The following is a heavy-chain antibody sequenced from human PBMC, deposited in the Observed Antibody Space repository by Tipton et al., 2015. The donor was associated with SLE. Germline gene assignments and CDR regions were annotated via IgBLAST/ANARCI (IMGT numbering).Heavy chain of an antibody. Sequence: SLRLSCAASGFTFGDFAMHWVRQAPGKGLEWVAATWYDGSKKFYADSVKGRFTISRDNAKNSLYLQINSLRPEDTALYYCAKDIGNSGYLFDYWGQGALVTVSS. CDR3: AKDIGNSGYLFDY. CDR1: GFTFGDFA. V-gene: IGHV3-33*03. CDR2: TWYDGSKK. D-gene: IGHD5-12*01. J-gene: IGHJ4*02.